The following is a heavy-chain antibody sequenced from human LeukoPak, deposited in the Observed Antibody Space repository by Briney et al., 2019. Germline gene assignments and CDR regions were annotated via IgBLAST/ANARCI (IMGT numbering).Heavy chain of an antibody. CDR2: IWYDGSNK. V-gene: IGHV3-33*01. J-gene: IGHJ4*02. Sequence: PGRSLRLSCAASGFTFSSYGMHWVRQAPGKGLEWVAVIWYDGSNKYYADSVKGRFTISIDNSKNTLYLQMNSLRAEDTAVYYCAREPHYDSSGFYFDYWGQGTLVTVTS. CDR1: GFTFSSYG. CDR3: AREPHYDSSGFYFDY. D-gene: IGHD3-22*01.